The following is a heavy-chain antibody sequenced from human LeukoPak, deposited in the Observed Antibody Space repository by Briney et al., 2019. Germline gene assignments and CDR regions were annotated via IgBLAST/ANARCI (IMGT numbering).Heavy chain of an antibody. Sequence: SETLSLTCTVSGVSISSSNSYWGWVRQPPGQGLEWIGSIYYSGNTYYNASLKSQVSISIDTSKNQFSLKLTSVTAADTAVYYCARQTGSGLFILPGGQGTLVTVSS. CDR1: GVSISSSNSY. V-gene: IGHV4-39*01. CDR2: IYYSGNT. J-gene: IGHJ4*02. D-gene: IGHD3/OR15-3a*01. CDR3: ARQTGSGLFILP.